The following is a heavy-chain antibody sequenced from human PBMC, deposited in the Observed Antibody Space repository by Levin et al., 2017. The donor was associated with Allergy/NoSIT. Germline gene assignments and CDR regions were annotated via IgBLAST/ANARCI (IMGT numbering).Heavy chain of an antibody. CDR1: GFTFSSYS. CDR2: ISSSSSYI. CDR3: ARATRKDTAMVWNWFDP. V-gene: IGHV3-21*01. D-gene: IGHD5-18*01. J-gene: IGHJ5*02. Sequence: PGGSLRLSCAASGFTFSSYSMNWVRQAPGKGLEWVSSISSSSSYIYYADSVKGRFTISRDNAKNSLYLQMNSLRAEDTAVYYCARATRKDTAMVWNWFDPWGQGTLVTVSS.